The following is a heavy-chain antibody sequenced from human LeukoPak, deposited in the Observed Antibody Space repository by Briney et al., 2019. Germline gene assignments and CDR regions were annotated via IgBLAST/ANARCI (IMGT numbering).Heavy chain of an antibody. Sequence: ASVKVSCKVSGYTLTELSMHWVRQAPGKGLEWVGGFDPEDGETIYAQKFQGRVTMTEDTSTDTAYMELSSLRSEDTAVYYCATGRGYDFWSDLDYWGQGTLSPSPQ. CDR3: ATGRGYDFWSDLDY. D-gene: IGHD3-3*01. CDR1: GYTLTELS. J-gene: IGHJ4*02. V-gene: IGHV1-24*01. CDR2: FDPEDGET.